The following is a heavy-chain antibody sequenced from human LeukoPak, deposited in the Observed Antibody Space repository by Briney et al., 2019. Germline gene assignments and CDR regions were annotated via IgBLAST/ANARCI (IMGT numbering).Heavy chain of an antibody. Sequence: SETLSLTCAVSGYSIRSGYHWGWIRQPPGKGLEWMGIIYHSGDTSYNRSLKSGVTISIATSKNQFFLNLTSVVAADTAVYYCARVDYGDDSPFDSWGQGTLVTVSS. V-gene: IGHV4-38-2*01. CDR2: IYHSGDT. CDR3: ARVDYGDDSPFDS. D-gene: IGHD4-17*01. CDR1: GYSIRSGYH. J-gene: IGHJ4*02.